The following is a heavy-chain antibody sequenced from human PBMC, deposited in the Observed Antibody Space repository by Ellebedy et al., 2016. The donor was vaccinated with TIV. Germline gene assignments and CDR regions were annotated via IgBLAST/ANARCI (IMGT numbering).Heavy chain of an antibody. CDR1: GFTFSSYS. D-gene: IGHD2-21*02. Sequence: GGSLRLSCAASGFTFSSYSMNWVRQAPGKGLEWVSYISSSSSTIYYADSVKGRFTISRDNAKNSLYLQMNSLRDEDTAVYYCAREGYIVVVTAIDYYYGMDVWGQGTTVTVSS. CDR2: ISSSSSTI. J-gene: IGHJ6*02. V-gene: IGHV3-48*02. CDR3: AREGYIVVVTAIDYYYGMDV.